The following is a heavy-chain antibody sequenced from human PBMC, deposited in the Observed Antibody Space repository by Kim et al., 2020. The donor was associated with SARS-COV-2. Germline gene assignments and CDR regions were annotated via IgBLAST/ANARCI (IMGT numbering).Heavy chain of an antibody. Sequence: SVKVSCTTSGGTFGSQAISWMRQAPGQGLEWMGGIIPIFGATNYAQIFQGRVTITADESTNTAYMQLNTLTFEDTAIYYCARGGYSGYESMGLYTYSAMDVWGQGTTVIVSS. V-gene: IGHV1-69*13. CDR3: ARGGYSGYESMGLYTYSAMDV. CDR2: IIPIFGAT. J-gene: IGHJ6*01. CDR1: GGTFGSQA. D-gene: IGHD5-12*01.